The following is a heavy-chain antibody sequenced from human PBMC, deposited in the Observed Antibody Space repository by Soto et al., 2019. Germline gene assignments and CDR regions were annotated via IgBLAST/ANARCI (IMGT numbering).Heavy chain of an antibody. CDR1: VFTFISYG. J-gene: IGHJ4*02. CDR2: ISYDGSKK. CDR3: AKGGPFSIAAAGTQ. Sequence: PGWSLRLSCASSVFTFISYGMHWVRQAPGKGLEWVAVISYDGSKKYYADSVKGRFTISRDNSKNTLYLQMNSLRVEDTAVYYCAKGGPFSIAAAGTQWGQGTLVTVSS. D-gene: IGHD6-13*01. V-gene: IGHV3-30*18.